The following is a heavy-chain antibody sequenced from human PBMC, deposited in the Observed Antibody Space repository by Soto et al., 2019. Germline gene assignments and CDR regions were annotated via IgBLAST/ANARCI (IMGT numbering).Heavy chain of an antibody. J-gene: IGHJ6*02. CDR3: AREGNYRAVYYYSGMDV. Sequence: GASVKVSCKASGYIFTNFGISWVRQAPGQGLEWMGWISAYNGDTNYAQKLQGRVTVTRDTSTSTAYMELRSLTSDDTAVYYCAREGNYRAVYYYSGMDVWSQGTTVTVSS. D-gene: IGHD4-17*01. V-gene: IGHV1-18*01. CDR2: ISAYNGDT. CDR1: GYIFTNFG.